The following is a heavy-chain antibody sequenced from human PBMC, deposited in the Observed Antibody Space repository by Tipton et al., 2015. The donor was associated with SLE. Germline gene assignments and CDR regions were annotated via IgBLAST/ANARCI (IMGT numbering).Heavy chain of an antibody. D-gene: IGHD4-23*01. Sequence: TLSLTCTVSGGSISSGGYYWSWIRQHPGKGLEWIGYIYYSGSTYYNPSLKSRVTISVDTSKNQFSLKLSSVTAADTAVYYCARGGRRWYFDYWGQGTLVTVSS. CDR3: ARGGRRWYFDY. CDR2: IYYSGST. V-gene: IGHV4-31*03. CDR1: GGSISSGGYY. J-gene: IGHJ4*02.